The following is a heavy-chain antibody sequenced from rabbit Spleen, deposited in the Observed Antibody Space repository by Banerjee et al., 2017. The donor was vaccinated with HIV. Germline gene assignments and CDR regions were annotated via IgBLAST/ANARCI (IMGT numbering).Heavy chain of an antibody. J-gene: IGHJ4*01. CDR2: MNGGTGGT. CDR3: ATNLHSQNL. V-gene: IGHV1S45*01. D-gene: IGHD4-1*01. Sequence: QEQLVESGGGLVQPEGSLTLTCKASGFDFSSYYMSWVRQAPGKRPEWIGRMNGGTGGTYYASWAKGRFTISKTSSTTVTLQMTSLTAADTATYFCATNLHSQNLWGPGTLVTVS. CDR1: GFDFSSYYM.